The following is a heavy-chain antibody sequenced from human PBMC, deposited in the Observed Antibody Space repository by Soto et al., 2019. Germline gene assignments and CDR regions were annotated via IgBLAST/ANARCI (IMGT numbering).Heavy chain of an antibody. J-gene: IGHJ6*03. Sequence: QLQLQESGPGLVKPSETLSLTCTVSGGSISSYHWTWVRQPPGKGLEWIGEIYNSGSTNYNPSLKSQLTISVDTSNIHFSQRLSSVTAADTAVYYCAKEMGFCTTTSCHAGPLYYYMDVWGKGTTVTVSS. V-gene: IGHV4-59*01. CDR1: GGSISSYH. D-gene: IGHD2-2*01. CDR2: IYNSGST. CDR3: AKEMGFCTTTSCHAGPLYYYMDV.